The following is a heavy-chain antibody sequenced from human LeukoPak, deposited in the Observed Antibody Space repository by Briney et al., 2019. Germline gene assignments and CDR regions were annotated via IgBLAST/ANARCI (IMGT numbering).Heavy chain of an antibody. CDR2: YSGGST. V-gene: IGHV3-53*01. J-gene: IGHJ4*02. Sequence: YSGGSTYYADSVKGRFTISRDNSKNTLYLQMNSLRAEDTAVYYCARTRVDTTTFDYFDYWGQGTLVTVPS. CDR3: ARTRVDTTTFDYFDY. D-gene: IGHD4-11*01.